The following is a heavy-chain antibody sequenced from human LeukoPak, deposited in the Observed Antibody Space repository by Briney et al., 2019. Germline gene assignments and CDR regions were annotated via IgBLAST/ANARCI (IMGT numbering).Heavy chain of an antibody. V-gene: IGHV3-74*01. CDR1: GFTFSSYW. CDR3: ARDFTVGGMFDY. Sequence: GGSLRLSCAASGFTFSSYWMHWVRHAPGKGLVWVSRTNHDGSNTNYADSVKGRFAISRDNAKNTLHLQMISLRAEDTAVYYCARDFTVGGMFDYWGQGILVTVSS. CDR2: TNHDGSNT. J-gene: IGHJ4*02. D-gene: IGHD4-17*01.